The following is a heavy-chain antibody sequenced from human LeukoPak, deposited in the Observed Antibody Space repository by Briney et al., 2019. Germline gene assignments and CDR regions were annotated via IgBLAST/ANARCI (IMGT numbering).Heavy chain of an antibody. CDR3: SKESNYDSSGYFN. CDR1: GFVFSSYG. CDR2: IRFDGSTT. D-gene: IGHD3-22*01. Sequence: GGSLRLSCAASGFVFSSYGIHWVRQAPGKGLEWVAFIRFDGSTTYYAESVKGRFTVSRDNSKFTAYLQVNSLRAEDTAVYYCSKESNYDSSGYFNWGQGTLVTVS. V-gene: IGHV3-30*02. J-gene: IGHJ4*02.